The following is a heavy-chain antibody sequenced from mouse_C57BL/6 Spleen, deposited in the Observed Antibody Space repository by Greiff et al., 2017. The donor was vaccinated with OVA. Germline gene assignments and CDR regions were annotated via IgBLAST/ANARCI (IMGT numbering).Heavy chain of an antibody. Sequence: DVKLVESGGGLVKPGGSLKLSCAASGFTFSSYAMSWVRQTPEKRLEWVATISDGGSYTYYPDNVKGRFTISRDNAKNILYLQMSHLKSEDTAMYYCVRRDSKYDWFAYWGQGTLVTVSA. CDR2: ISDGGSYT. V-gene: IGHV5-4*03. D-gene: IGHD2-5*01. J-gene: IGHJ3*01. CDR3: VRRDSKYDWFAY. CDR1: GFTFSSYA.